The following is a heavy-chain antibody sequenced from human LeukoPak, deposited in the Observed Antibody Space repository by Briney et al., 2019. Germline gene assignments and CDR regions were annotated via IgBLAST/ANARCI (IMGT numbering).Heavy chain of an antibody. CDR3: AREHDTTVVTHFDY. D-gene: IGHD4-23*01. V-gene: IGHV4-39*07. J-gene: IGHJ4*02. CDR2: IYYSGST. CDR1: GGSISSGSYY. Sequence: PSETLSLTCTVSGGSISSGSYYWSWIRQPAGKGLEWIGSIYYSGSTYYNPSLKSRVTISVDTSKNQFSLKLSSVTAADTAVYYCAREHDTTVVTHFDYWGQGTLVTVSS.